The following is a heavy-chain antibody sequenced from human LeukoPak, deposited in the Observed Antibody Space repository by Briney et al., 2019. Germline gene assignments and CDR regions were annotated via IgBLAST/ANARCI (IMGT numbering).Heavy chain of an antibody. CDR1: GGSISSSSYY. Sequence: SETLSLTCTVSGGSISSSSYYWGWIRQPPGKGLEWIGSIYYSGSTYYNPSLKSRVTISVDTSKNQFSLKLSSVTAADTAVYYCARDTEIYDILTGYYNGHDAFDIWGQGTMVTVSS. D-gene: IGHD3-9*01. J-gene: IGHJ3*02. V-gene: IGHV4-39*07. CDR2: IYYSGST. CDR3: ARDTEIYDILTGYYNGHDAFDI.